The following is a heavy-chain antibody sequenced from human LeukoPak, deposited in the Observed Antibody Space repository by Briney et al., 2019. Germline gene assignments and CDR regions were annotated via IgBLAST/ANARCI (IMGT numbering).Heavy chain of an antibody. CDR3: AAESERWLVRS. CDR2: IYHSGST. J-gene: IGHJ4*02. CDR1: GGSISSGGYF. Sequence: SQTLSLTCTVSGGSISSGGYFWSWIRQPPGKALEWIGYIYHSGSTYYNPSFKSRVTISIDTSKNQFSLKLSSVTAADTAVYYCAAESERWLVRSWGQGTLVTVSS. D-gene: IGHD6-19*01. V-gene: IGHV4-30-2*02.